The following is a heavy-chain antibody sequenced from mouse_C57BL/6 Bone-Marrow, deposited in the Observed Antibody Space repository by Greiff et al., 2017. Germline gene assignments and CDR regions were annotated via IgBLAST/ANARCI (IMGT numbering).Heavy chain of an antibody. V-gene: IGHV1-18*01. CDR2: INPNNGGT. CDR3: ARSLFITTVVATGFDY. J-gene: IGHJ2*01. CDR1: GYTFTDYN. Sequence: DVQLQESGPELVKPGASVKIPCKASGYTFTDYNMDWVKQSHGKSLEWIGDINPNNGGTIYNQKFKGKATLTVDKSSSTAYMELRSLTSEDTAVYYCARSLFITTVVATGFDYWGQGTTLTVSS. D-gene: IGHD1-1*01.